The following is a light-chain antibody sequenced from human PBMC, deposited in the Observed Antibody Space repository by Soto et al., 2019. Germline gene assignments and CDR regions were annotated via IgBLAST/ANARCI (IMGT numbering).Light chain of an antibody. CDR2: DVS. CDR3: CSYAGSYSHYV. CDR1: KRDVGGYTY. J-gene: IGLJ1*01. V-gene: IGLV2-11*01. Sequence: QSVPTEPCPEFGGPGPSLPVPLPRTKRDVGGYTYASWYQQHPGKAPKLMIYDVSKRPAGVPDRFSGSKSGNTASLTISGLQAEDEADYYCCSYAGSYSHYVFGTGSKVTV.